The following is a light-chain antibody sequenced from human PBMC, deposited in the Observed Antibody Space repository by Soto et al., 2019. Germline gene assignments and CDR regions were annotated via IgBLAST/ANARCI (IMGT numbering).Light chain of an antibody. CDR2: GAS. J-gene: IGKJ2*01. CDR3: QQSFSVPLFT. Sequence: DIQMTQSPSSLSASLGDRVTISCRASQSITTFLNWYQQKPGTAPKLLISGASSLRNGVPSRFSGSGSGTDFTLTIDGLQPDDFATYYCQQSFSVPLFTFGQGTKLEVK. CDR1: QSITTF. V-gene: IGKV1-39*01.